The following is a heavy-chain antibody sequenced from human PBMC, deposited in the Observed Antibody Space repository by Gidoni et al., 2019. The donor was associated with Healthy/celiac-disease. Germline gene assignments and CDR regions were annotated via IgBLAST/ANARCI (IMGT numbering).Heavy chain of an antibody. Sequence: QVQLVESGGGVVQPGRSLRLSCAASGFPFSSYGRHWVRQAPGKGLEWVAVISYDGSNKYYADSVKGRFTISRDNSENTLYLQMNSLRAEDTAVYYCAKGYYGAWGQGTLVTVSS. J-gene: IGHJ5*02. CDR1: GFPFSSYG. CDR2: ISYDGSNK. CDR3: AKGYYGA. V-gene: IGHV3-30*18. D-gene: IGHD4-17*01.